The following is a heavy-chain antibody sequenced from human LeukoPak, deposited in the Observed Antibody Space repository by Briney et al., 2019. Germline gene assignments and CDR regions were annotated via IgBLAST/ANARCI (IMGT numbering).Heavy chain of an antibody. Sequence: GGFLRLSCAASGFTFTNNFMSWVRQVPGKGLEWVANIKQDGSEKTYADSVRGRFTIFRDNAKDSVYLQMNSLRAEDSAIYYCAREGFYFFDFWGQGTLVTVSS. CDR3: AREGFYFFDF. CDR2: IKQDGSEK. V-gene: IGHV3-7*01. CDR1: GFTFTNNF. J-gene: IGHJ4*01.